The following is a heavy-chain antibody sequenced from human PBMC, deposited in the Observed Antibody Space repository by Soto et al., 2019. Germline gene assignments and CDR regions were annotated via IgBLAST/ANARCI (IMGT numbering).Heavy chain of an antibody. CDR3: ARDYSNDYGDYEGLSGIYYYGMDV. Sequence: QVQLVESGGGVVQPGRSLRLSCAASGFTFSSYAMHWVRQAPGKGLEWVAVISYDGSNKYYADSVKGRFTISRDNSKNTLYLQMNSLRAEDTAVYYCARDYSNDYGDYEGLSGIYYYGMDVWGQGTTVTVSS. J-gene: IGHJ6*02. CDR1: GFTFSSYA. D-gene: IGHD4-17*01. CDR2: ISYDGSNK. V-gene: IGHV3-30-3*01.